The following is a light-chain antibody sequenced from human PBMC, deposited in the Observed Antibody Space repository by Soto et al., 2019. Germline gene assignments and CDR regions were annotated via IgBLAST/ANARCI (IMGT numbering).Light chain of an antibody. Sequence: ALAQPPSASGSPGQSVTISCTGTSSDVGGYNYVSWYQQHPGKAPKLMIYEVNKRPSGVPDRFSGSKSGNTASLTVSGLQAEDEANYYCSSYAGSNSYVFGTGTKVTV. CDR1: SSDVGGYNY. CDR3: SSYAGSNSYV. J-gene: IGLJ1*01. CDR2: EVN. V-gene: IGLV2-8*01.